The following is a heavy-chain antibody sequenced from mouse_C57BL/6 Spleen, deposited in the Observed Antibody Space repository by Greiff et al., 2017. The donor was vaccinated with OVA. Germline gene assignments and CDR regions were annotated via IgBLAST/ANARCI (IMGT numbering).Heavy chain of an antibody. D-gene: IGHD2-5*01. Sequence: QVQLKQSGAELARPGASVKLSCKASGYTFTSYGISWVKQRTGQGLEWIGEIYPRSGNTYYNEKFKGKATLTADKSSSTAYMELRSLTSEDSAVYFCAREGAYYSNSYYFDYWGQGTTLTVSS. CDR3: AREGAYYSNSYYFDY. CDR2: IYPRSGNT. V-gene: IGHV1-81*01. J-gene: IGHJ2*01. CDR1: GYTFTSYG.